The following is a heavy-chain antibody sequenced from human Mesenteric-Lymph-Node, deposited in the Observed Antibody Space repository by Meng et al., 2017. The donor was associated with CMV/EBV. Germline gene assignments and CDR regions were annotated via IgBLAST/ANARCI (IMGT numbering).Heavy chain of an antibody. D-gene: IGHD3-3*01. V-gene: IGHV3-11*04. J-gene: IGHJ6*02. CDR1: GFTFSDYY. CDR3: ARSGDFWSGYPLVGGMDV. Sequence: GESLKISCAASGFTFSDYYMSWIRQAPGKGLEWVSYISSSGSTIYYADSVKGRFTISRDNAKNSLYLQMNSLRAEDTAVYYCARSGDFWSGYPLVGGMDVWGQGTTVTVSS. CDR2: ISSSGSTI.